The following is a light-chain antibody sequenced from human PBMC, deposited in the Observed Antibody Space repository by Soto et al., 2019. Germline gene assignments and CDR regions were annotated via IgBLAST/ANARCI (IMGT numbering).Light chain of an antibody. CDR2: DAS. CDR1: QTISRW. J-gene: IGKJ4*01. V-gene: IGKV1-33*01. CDR3: QQYDNLPLT. Sequence: IERTQSPSTLSRSVGDRVTITCRASQTISRWLAWYKQKPGKAPKLLIYDASNLETGVPSRFSGSGSGTDFTFTISSLQPEDIATYYCQQYDNLPLTFGGGTKVYIK.